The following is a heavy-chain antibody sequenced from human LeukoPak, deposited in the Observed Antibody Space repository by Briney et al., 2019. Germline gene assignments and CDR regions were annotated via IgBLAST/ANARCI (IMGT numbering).Heavy chain of an antibody. J-gene: IGHJ4*02. CDR3: ARAGVEMATILGY. CDR2: ISSNGGST. D-gene: IGHD5-24*01. V-gene: IGHV3-64*01. Sequence: GGSLRLSCAASGFTFSSYAMHWVCQAPGKGLEYVSAISSNGGSTYYANSVKGRFTISRDNSKNTLYLQMGSLRAEDMAVYYCARAGVEMATILGYWGQGTLVTVSS. CDR1: GFTFSSYA.